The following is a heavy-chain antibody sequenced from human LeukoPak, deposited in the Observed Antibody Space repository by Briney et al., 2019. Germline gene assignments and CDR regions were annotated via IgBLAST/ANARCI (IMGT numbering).Heavy chain of an antibody. J-gene: IGHJ6*03. Sequence: SGGSLRLSCRGPGFTFINYPMSWVRQAPGKGLEWVSAISGSGDRTHYTDSVKGRFTISRDNSKNTLYLQMNSLRAEDTAVYYCAKEGRYCSSTSCFEGYYYYYMDVWGKGTTVTVSS. CDR1: GFTFINYP. V-gene: IGHV3-23*01. D-gene: IGHD2-2*01. CDR3: AKEGRYCSSTSCFEGYYYYYMDV. CDR2: ISGSGDRT.